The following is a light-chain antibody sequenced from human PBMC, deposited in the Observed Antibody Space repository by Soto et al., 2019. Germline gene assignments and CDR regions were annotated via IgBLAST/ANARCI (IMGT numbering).Light chain of an antibody. CDR2: DAS. CDR1: QSVSIY. V-gene: IGKV3-11*01. CDR3: QERSNWPPSAWT. Sequence: EIVLTQSPATLSMSPGEIATLSCSASQSVSIYLGSYQHKHGQAPRLLIYDASNRATGIPARFSGSGSGTDFTLTISSLEPEDFAVYYCQERSNWPPSAWTFGQGTKVEIK. J-gene: IGKJ1*01.